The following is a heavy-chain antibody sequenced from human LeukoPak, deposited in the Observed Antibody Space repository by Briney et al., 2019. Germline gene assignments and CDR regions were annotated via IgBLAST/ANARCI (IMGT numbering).Heavy chain of an antibody. Sequence: GASVKVSCKASGYTFTSYGISWVRQAPGQGLEWMGWISAYNGNTNYAQKLQGRVTMTTDTSTSTAYMELRSLRSDDTAVYYCARKETYYDFWSGSDYFDYWGQGTLVTVSS. CDR3: ARKETYYDFWSGSDYFDY. V-gene: IGHV1-18*01. CDR1: GYTFTSYG. CDR2: ISAYNGNT. D-gene: IGHD3-3*01. J-gene: IGHJ4*02.